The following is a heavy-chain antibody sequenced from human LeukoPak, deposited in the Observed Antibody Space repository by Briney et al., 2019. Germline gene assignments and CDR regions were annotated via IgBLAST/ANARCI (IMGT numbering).Heavy chain of an antibody. D-gene: IGHD6-6*01. J-gene: IGHJ4*02. Sequence: GGSLRLSCTASGFSFSGHWMHWARQLPGKGLVWVSRISPTGSTTSYADSVKGRFTVSRDNAKNTLYLQVNNLRAEDTAVYYCARGPNSNWSGLDFWGQGTLLPVSP. V-gene: IGHV3-74*01. CDR1: GFSFSGHW. CDR3: ARGPNSNWSGLDF. CDR2: ISPTGSTT.